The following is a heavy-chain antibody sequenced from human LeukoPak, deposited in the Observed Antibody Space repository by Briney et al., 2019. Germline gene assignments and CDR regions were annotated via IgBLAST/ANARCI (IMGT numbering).Heavy chain of an antibody. CDR2: INPNSGGT. J-gene: IGHJ6*02. Sequence: SVKLSCKASGYTFTGYYMHWVRRAPGHGLEWMGWINPNSGGTNYAQKFQGRVTMTRDTSISTAYMELSRLRSDDTAVYYCARLDRGSTSLSYGMDVWGQGTTVTVSS. D-gene: IGHD2-2*01. V-gene: IGHV1-2*02. CDR1: GYTFTGYY. CDR3: ARLDRGSTSLSYGMDV.